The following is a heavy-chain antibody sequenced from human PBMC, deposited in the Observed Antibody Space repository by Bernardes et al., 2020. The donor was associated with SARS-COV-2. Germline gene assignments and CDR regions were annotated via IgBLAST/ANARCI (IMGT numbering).Heavy chain of an antibody. CDR3: ARDFTNTFNAFDV. D-gene: IGHD2-2*01. V-gene: IGHV1-2*02. J-gene: IGHJ3*01. Sequence: ASVKVSCKASGYTVTGYYIHWVRQAPGQGLEWMGRISPNSGGTDYAQKFQGRVTMSRDTSISIAYMQLSGLESDDTALYYCARDFTNTFNAFDVWGQGTMVTVSS. CDR2: ISPNSGGT. CDR1: GYTVTGYY.